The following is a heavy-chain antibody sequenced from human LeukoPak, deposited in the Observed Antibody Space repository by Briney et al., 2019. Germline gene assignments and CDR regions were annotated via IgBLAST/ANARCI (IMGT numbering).Heavy chain of an antibody. Sequence: GGSLRLSCTASGFTFGDYAMSWFRQAPGKGLEWVGFIRSKAYGGTTEYAASVKGRFTISRDDSKSIAYLHMNSLKTEDTAVYYCTRYCSSTSCPPSASYWGQGTLVTVSS. J-gene: IGHJ4*02. V-gene: IGHV3-49*03. CDR1: GFTFGDYA. CDR3: TRYCSSTSCPPSASY. D-gene: IGHD2-2*01. CDR2: IRSKAYGGTT.